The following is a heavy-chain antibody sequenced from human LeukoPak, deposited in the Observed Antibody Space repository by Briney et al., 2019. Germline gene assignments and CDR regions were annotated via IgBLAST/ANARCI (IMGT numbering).Heavy chain of an antibody. D-gene: IGHD1-1*01. CDR3: AKGDPGNAFDI. J-gene: IGHJ3*02. CDR2: ISCNGGSI. Sequence: PGGSLRLSCAASGFTFDDYAMRWVRQAPGKGLEWVSDISCNGGSIGYADSVKGRFTISRDNAKNSLYLQMNSLRAEDTGLYYCAKGDPGNAFDIWGQGTMLTVSS. CDR1: GFTFDDYA. V-gene: IGHV3-9*01.